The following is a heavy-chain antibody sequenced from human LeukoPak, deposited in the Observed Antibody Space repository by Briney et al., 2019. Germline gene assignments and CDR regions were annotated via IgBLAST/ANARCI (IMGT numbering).Heavy chain of an antibody. V-gene: IGHV3-23*01. Sequence: QTGGSLRLSCAASGFTFSSYAMSWVRQAPGKGLEWVSAISGSGGSTYYADSVKGRFTISRDNSKNTLYLQMNSLRAEDTAVYYCAKDQTRPGAPQSFDYWGQGTLVTVSS. CDR3: AKDQTRPGAPQSFDY. CDR2: ISGSGGST. CDR1: GFTFSSYA. J-gene: IGHJ4*02. D-gene: IGHD3-10*01.